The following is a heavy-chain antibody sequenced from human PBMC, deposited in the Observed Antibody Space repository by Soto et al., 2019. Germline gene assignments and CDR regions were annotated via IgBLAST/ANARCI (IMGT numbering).Heavy chain of an antibody. V-gene: IGHV3-33*06. D-gene: IGHD2-2*01. CDR1: GFTFSSYG. J-gene: IGHJ6*02. CDR2: IWYDGSNK. CDR3: AKGEVPAAMAPLPPYYYYGMDV. Sequence: GGSLRLSCAASGFTFSSYGMHWVRQAPGKGLEWVAVIWYDGSNKYYADSVKGRFTISRDNSKNTLYLQMNSLRAEDTAVYYCAKGEVPAAMAPLPPYYYYGMDVWGQGTTVTVSS.